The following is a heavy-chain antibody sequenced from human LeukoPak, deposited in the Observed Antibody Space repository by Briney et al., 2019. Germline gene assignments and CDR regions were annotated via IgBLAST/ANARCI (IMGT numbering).Heavy chain of an antibody. Sequence: GGSLRLSCAASGFTFSSYAMHWVRQAPGKGLEWVAVISYDGSNKYYADSVKGRFTISRDNAKNSLYLQMNSLRAEDTAVYYCARDSLTGTNSFDYWGQGTLVTVSS. CDR3: ARDSLTGTNSFDY. CDR1: GFTFSSYA. V-gene: IGHV3-30-3*01. CDR2: ISYDGSNK. D-gene: IGHD1-20*01. J-gene: IGHJ4*02.